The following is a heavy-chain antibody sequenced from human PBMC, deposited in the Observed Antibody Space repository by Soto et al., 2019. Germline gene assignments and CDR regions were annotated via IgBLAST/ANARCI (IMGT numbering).Heavy chain of an antibody. J-gene: IGHJ6*02. CDR2: ISYDGSNK. V-gene: IGHV3-30-3*01. D-gene: IGHD2-8*01. CDR1: GFTFSSYA. Sequence: GGSLRLSCAASGFTFSSYAMHWVRQAPGKGLEWVAVISYDGSNKYYADSVKGRFTISRDNSKNTLYLQMNSLRAEDTAVYYCARNHYCTNGVCSYYYYYGMDVWGQGTTVTVSS. CDR3: ARNHYCTNGVCSYYYYYGMDV.